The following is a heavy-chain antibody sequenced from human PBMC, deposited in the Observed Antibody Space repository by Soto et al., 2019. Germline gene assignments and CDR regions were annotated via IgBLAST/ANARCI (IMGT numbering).Heavy chain of an antibody. CDR2: IKEDGSEI. D-gene: IGHD3-3*01. J-gene: IGHJ4*02. V-gene: IGHV3-7*01. Sequence: EVQLVESGGGLVQPGGSLRLSCSASGFAFSSHWMTWVRQAPGKGLEWVANIKEDGSEIFYADSMKGRFTASRDNARNSLSLDLSGLAAEDTALYYCARVDFWSGFWGLDYWGQGTLVTVSA. CDR3: ARVDFWSGFWGLDY. CDR1: GFAFSSHW.